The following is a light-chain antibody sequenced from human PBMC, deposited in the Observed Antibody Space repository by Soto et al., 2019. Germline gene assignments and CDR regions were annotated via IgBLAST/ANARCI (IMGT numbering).Light chain of an antibody. CDR1: QSISSW. CDR3: QQYNTYSLT. CDR2: DAS. Sequence: DIQMTQSPSTLSASVGDRVTITCRASQSISSWLAWYQQKPGKAPKVLIYDASSLESGVSSRFSGSGSGTEFTLTISSLQPEDFATYFCQQYNTYSLTFGGGTKVDIK. V-gene: IGKV1-5*01. J-gene: IGKJ4*01.